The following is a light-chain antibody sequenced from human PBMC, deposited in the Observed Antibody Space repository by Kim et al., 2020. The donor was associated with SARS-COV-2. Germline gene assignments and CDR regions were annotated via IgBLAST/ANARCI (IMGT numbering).Light chain of an antibody. Sequence: DIVMTQSPDSLAVSLGERATINCKSSQSVLYSSNNKNYLAWYQQKPGQPPKLLIYWASTRESGVPDRFSGSGSGTDFTLTISSLQAEDVAVYSSTFGPGTKVDIK. CDR2: WAS. CDR1: QSVLYSSNNKNY. CDR3: T. J-gene: IGKJ3*01. V-gene: IGKV4-1*01.